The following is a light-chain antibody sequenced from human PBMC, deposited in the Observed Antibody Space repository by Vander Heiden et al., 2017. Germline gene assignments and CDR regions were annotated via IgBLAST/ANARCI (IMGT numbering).Light chain of an antibody. CDR2: GAS. CDR3: QQYGSSRT. J-gene: IGKJ1*01. V-gene: IGKV3-20*01. Sequence: EIVLTQPPGTLSLSPGQRATLSCRASQSVSSSYLAWYQQKPGQAPRLLIYGASSRATGIPDRFSGSGSETDFTLTISSLEPEDFAVYYCQQYGSSRTFGQGTKVEIK. CDR1: QSVSSSY.